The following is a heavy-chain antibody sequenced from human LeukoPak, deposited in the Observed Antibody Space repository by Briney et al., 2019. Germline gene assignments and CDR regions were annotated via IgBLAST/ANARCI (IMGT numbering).Heavy chain of an antibody. CDR2: IYYSGST. D-gene: IGHD3-9*01. Sequence: SETLSLTCTVSGGSISSSSYYWGWIRQPPGKGLEWIGSIYYSGSTYYNPSLKSRVTISVDTSKSQFSLKLSSVTAADTAVYYCARDRRYSYGMDVWGQGTTVTVSS. J-gene: IGHJ6*02. CDR1: GGSISSSSYY. V-gene: IGHV4-39*07. CDR3: ARDRRYSYGMDV.